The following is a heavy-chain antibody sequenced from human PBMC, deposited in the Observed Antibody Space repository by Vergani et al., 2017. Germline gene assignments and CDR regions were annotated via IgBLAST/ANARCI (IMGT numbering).Heavy chain of an antibody. V-gene: IGHV3-9*02. CDR1: GFTSAGYA. CDR2: ISWNSNSI. D-gene: IGHD6-6*01. Sequence: EVQLEESGGGLVLPGRSLRLSCVASGFTSAGYAMHWVRQAPGQGLEWVSGISWNSNSIGYADSVKGRFTISRDNAKNSLYLQMNSLRAEDTALYYCAKDLGTSSGGGWFDPGGQGTLVTVSS. J-gene: IGHJ5*02. CDR3: AKDLGTSSGGGWFDP.